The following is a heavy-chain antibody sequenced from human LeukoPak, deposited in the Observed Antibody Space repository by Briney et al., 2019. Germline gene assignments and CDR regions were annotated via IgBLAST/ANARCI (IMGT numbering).Heavy chain of an antibody. D-gene: IGHD3-22*01. CDR1: GYTLTELS. J-gene: IGHJ4*02. V-gene: IGHV1-24*01. CDR2: FDPEDGET. CDR3: ATLYYYDSSGYYSPFDY. Sequence: ASVKVSCKVSGYTLTELSMHWVRQAPGKGLEWMGGFDPEDGETIYAQKFQGRVTMTEDTSTDTAYMELSSLRSEDTAVYYCATLYYYDSSGYYSPFDYWGQGTLVTVSS.